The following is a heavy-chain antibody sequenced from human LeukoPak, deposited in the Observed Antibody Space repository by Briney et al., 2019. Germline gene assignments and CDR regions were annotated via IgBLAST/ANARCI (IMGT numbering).Heavy chain of an antibody. Sequence: PGGSLRLSCAASGFTVSSNYMSWVRQAPGKGLEWVSVIYSGGSTYYADSVKGRFTISRDNSKNTLYLQMNSLRAEDTAVYYCARPSGSYCRSAFDIWGQGTMVTVSS. V-gene: IGHV3-66*04. D-gene: IGHD3-10*01. CDR2: IYSGGST. J-gene: IGHJ3*02. CDR1: GFTVSSNY. CDR3: ARPSGSYCRSAFDI.